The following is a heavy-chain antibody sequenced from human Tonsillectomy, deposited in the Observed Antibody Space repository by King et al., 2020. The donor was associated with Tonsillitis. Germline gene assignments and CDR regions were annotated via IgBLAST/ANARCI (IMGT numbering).Heavy chain of an antibody. Sequence: VQLVESGGGLVQPGRSLRLSCAASGFTFDDYAMHWVRQAPGKGLEWVSGISRNSGSIGYADSVKGRFTISRDNAKISLYLQMNSLRTEDTALYYCAKDFHPTVTTSPYYYSYYGMDVWGQGTTVTVSS. J-gene: IGHJ6*02. V-gene: IGHV3-9*01. D-gene: IGHD4-11*01. CDR1: GFTFDDYA. CDR3: AKDFHPTVTTSPYYYSYYGMDV. CDR2: ISRNSGSI.